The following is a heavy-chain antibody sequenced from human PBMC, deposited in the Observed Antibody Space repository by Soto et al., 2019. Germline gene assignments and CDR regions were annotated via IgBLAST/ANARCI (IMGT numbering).Heavy chain of an antibody. J-gene: IGHJ4*02. CDR3: ARASSRWGSDAAH. D-gene: IGHD7-27*01. CDR1: GFSVSGNY. CDR2: IYSGGST. Sequence: EVQVVESGGGLIQPGGSLRLSCAASGFSVSGNYMGWVRQAPGKGLEWVSAIYSGGSTHYADYVKGRFTISRDNSKNTLYLQMNSLRAEEPAVYYCARASSRWGSDAAHWGQGTLVTVSS. V-gene: IGHV3-53*01.